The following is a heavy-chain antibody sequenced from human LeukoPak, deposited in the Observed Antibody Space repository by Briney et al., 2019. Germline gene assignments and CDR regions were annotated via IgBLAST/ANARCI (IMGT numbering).Heavy chain of an antibody. J-gene: IGHJ4*02. Sequence: GASVKVSCKASGYTFTNFYIHWVRQAPGQGLEWVGWINPNSGGTNYAQKFQGRVTMTRDTSISTAYMELSRLRSDDTAVYYCARDLTSSGSYWGQGTLVTVSS. V-gene: IGHV1-2*02. D-gene: IGHD1-26*01. CDR3: ARDLTSSGSY. CDR1: GYTFTNFY. CDR2: INPNSGGT.